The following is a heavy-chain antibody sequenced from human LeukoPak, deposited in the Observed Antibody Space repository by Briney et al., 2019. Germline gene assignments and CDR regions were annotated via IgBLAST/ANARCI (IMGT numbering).Heavy chain of an antibody. CDR3: ARAVVIAVAGYYYYYYMDV. CDR2: INPNSGGT. Sequence: ASVKVSCKASGYTFTGYDMHRVRQAPGQGLEWMGWINPNSGGTNYAQKFQGRVTMTRDTSISTAYVELSRLRSDDTAVYYCARAVVIAVAGYYYYYYMDVRGKGTTVTVSS. V-gene: IGHV1-2*02. J-gene: IGHJ6*03. D-gene: IGHD6-19*01. CDR1: GYTFTGYD.